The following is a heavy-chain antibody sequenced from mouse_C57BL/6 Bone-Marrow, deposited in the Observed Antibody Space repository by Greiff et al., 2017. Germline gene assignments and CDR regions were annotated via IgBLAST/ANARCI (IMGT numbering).Heavy chain of an antibody. J-gene: IGHJ3*01. Sequence: QVQLQQSGAELVRPGASVKLSCKASGYTFPDYYINWVKQRPGQGLEWIARIYPGSGNTYYNEKFKGKATLTAEKSSSTAYMQLSSLASEDSAVYFCARPRFAYWGQGTLVTVSA. CDR2: IYPGSGNT. V-gene: IGHV1-76*01. CDR3: ARPRFAY. CDR1: GYTFPDYY.